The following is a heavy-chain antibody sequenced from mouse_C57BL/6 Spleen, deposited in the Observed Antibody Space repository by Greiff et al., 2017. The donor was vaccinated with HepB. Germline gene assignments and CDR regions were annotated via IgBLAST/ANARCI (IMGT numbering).Heavy chain of an antibody. CDR1: GYTFTSYG. CDR2: IYPRSGNT. V-gene: IGHV1-81*01. J-gene: IGHJ2*01. CDR3: ARASYGSSYDYCDY. Sequence: QVQLQQSGAELARPGASVKLSCKASGYTFTSYGISWVKQRTGQGLEWIGEIYPRSGNTYYNEKFKGKATLTADKSSSTAYMELRSLTSEDSAVYFCARASYGSSYDYCDYWGQGTTLTVSS. D-gene: IGHD1-1*01.